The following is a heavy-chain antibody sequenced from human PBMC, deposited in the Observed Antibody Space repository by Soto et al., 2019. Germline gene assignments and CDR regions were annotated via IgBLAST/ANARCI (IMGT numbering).Heavy chain of an antibody. V-gene: IGHV3-33*01. Sequence: EGSLRLSCAASGFTYSSYGRHWDRQAPGKGLEWVAVIWYDGRNKYYADSGKGRFTSSRDNSRNRLYLQMNSVRAEDTVVYYCARDPRWLPDYYYGIGVWGQETTVT. D-gene: IGHD5-18*01. CDR2: IWYDGRNK. CDR1: GFTYSSYG. J-gene: IGHJ6*02. CDR3: ARDPRWLPDYYYGIGV.